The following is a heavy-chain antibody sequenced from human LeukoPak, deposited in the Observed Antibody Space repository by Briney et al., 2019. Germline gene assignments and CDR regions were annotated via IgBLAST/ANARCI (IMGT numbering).Heavy chain of an antibody. V-gene: IGHV4-39*01. CDR1: GDSITSSGVY. CDR3: ARLFSSGWPYFYGLGA. CDR2: VYYGGDT. D-gene: IGHD6-19*01. J-gene: IGHJ6*02. Sequence: SETLSLTCTVAGDSITSSGVYWGWVRQPPGKGLEWVGCVYYGGDTYSNPSLKSRINISFDTSQNQFSLSLSSVTAADTALFFCARLFSSGWPYFYGLGAWGQGTTVTVSS.